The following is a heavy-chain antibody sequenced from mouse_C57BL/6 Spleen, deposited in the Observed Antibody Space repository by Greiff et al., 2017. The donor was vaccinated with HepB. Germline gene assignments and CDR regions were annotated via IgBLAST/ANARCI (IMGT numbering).Heavy chain of an antibody. V-gene: IGHV1-69*01. Sequence: QVQLQQPGAELVMPGASVKLSCKASGYTFTSYWMHWVKQRPGQGLEWIGEIDPSDSYTNYNQKFKGKSTLTVDKSSSTAYMQLGSLTAEDSAVYYCARNYGSSHFDYWGKGTTLTVSS. CDR2: IDPSDSYT. CDR1: GYTFTSYW. CDR3: ARNYGSSHFDY. J-gene: IGHJ2*01. D-gene: IGHD1-1*01.